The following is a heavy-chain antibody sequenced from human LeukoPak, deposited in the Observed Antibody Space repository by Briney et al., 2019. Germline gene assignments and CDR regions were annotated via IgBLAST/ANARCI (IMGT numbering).Heavy chain of an antibody. J-gene: IGHJ6*03. CDR1: GGSFSGYY. Sequence: SETPSLTCAVYGGSFSGYYWSWIRQPPGKGLEWIGEINHSGSTNYNPSLKSRVTISVDTSKNQFSLKLSSVTAADTAVYYCARIRGYSYGYRYYYYMDVWGKGTTVTVSS. D-gene: IGHD5-18*01. CDR2: INHSGST. V-gene: IGHV4-34*01. CDR3: ARIRGYSYGYRYYYYMDV.